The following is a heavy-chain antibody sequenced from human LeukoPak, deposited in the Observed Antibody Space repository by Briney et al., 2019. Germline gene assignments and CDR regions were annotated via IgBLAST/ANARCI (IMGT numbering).Heavy chain of an antibody. Sequence: ASVKVSCKASGYTFTDYYAHWVQQAPGQGLEWMGRVNPDTGGTNYAQKFQGRVTMTRDTSINTAYMELSRLTPDDTAIYYCARVGPTSYFDYWSQGTLVTVSS. CDR1: GYTFTDYY. CDR2: VNPDTGGT. CDR3: ARVGPTSYFDY. V-gene: IGHV1-2*06. J-gene: IGHJ4*02.